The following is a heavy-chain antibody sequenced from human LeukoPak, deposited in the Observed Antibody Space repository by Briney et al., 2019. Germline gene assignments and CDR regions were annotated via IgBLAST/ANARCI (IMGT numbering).Heavy chain of an antibody. V-gene: IGHV3-30*18. J-gene: IGHJ4*02. CDR2: ISYDGSNK. CDR1: GFTFSSYG. D-gene: IGHD3-9*01. Sequence: GGSLRLSCAASGFTFSSYGMHWVRQAPGKGLEWVAVISYDGSNKYYADSVKGRFTISRDNSKNTLYLQMNSLRAEDTAVYYCAKVGSKYFDWLPVDYWGQGTLVTASS. CDR3: AKVGSKYFDWLPVDY.